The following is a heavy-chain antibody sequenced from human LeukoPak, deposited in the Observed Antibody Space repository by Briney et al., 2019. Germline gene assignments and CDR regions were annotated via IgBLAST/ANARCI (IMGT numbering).Heavy chain of an antibody. Sequence: ASVKVSCKASGYTFIAYYIHWVRQAPGQGLEWMGWINPNRGGTNYAQKFQGRVTMTRDTSISTVYMELSRLRSDDTAVYYCARWAAAGGYFDYWGQGTLVTVSS. CDR2: INPNRGGT. V-gene: IGHV1-2*02. CDR1: GYTFIAYY. D-gene: IGHD6-13*01. J-gene: IGHJ4*02. CDR3: ARWAAAGGYFDY.